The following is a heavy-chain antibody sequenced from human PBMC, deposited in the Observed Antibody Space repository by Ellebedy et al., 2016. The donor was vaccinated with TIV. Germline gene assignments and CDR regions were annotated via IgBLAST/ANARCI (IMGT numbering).Heavy chain of an antibody. CDR3: ARFGWGDYGGNFIWY. V-gene: IGHV5-51*01. CDR2: TYPGDSDT. Sequence: GESLKISCKGSGYRFSDYWIGWVRQMPGKGLEWMGVTYPGDSDTRYSPSFQGQVTISADKSISTAYLQWSSLKASDTSMYYCARFGWGDYGGNFIWYWGQGTLVTVSS. D-gene: IGHD4-23*01. CDR1: GYRFSDYW. J-gene: IGHJ4*02.